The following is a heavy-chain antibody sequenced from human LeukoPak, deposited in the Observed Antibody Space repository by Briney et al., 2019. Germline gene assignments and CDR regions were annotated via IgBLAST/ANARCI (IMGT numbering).Heavy chain of an antibody. CDR3: AKSSDYTYYNYMDV. Sequence: GGSLRLSCAASGFTFSSYAMSWVRQAPGQGLEWVSAISGSGSGGTIRYADSMKGRFTISRDNSKNTLYLQMNSLRAEDTAVYYCAKSSDYTYYNYMDVWGKGAPSTVSS. CDR1: GFTFSSYA. J-gene: IGHJ6*03. V-gene: IGHV3-23*01. CDR2: ISGSGSGGTI. D-gene: IGHD4-11*01.